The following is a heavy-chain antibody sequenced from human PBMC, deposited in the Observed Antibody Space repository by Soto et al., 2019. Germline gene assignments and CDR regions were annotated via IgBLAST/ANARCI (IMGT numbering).Heavy chain of an antibody. CDR1: GYTFTSYG. CDR3: AREVLVVVAAILPPHYYMDV. CDR2: ISAYNGNT. Sequence: GASVKVSCKASGYTFTSYGISWVRQAPGQGLEWMGWISAYNGNTNYAQKLQGRVTMTTDTSTSTAYMELRSLRSDDTAVYYCAREVLVVVAAILPPHYYMDVWGKGTTVTVSS. D-gene: IGHD2-15*01. V-gene: IGHV1-18*01. J-gene: IGHJ6*03.